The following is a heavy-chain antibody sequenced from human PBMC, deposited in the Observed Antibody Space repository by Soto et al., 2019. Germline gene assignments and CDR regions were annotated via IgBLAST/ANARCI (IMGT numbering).Heavy chain of an antibody. V-gene: IGHV3-23*01. J-gene: IGHJ4*02. CDR3: VRGVRLHFDL. CDR2: ISGSGNKT. CDR1: GFTFSTYA. Sequence: EVQLLESGGGLVQLGGSLRLSCGVSGFTFSTYAMSWVRQAPGKGLEWVSAISGSGNKTFYADSVKGRFTISRDNSKNTLHLHMNSLRVEDTAVYYCVRGVRLHFDLWGQGTLVTVSS.